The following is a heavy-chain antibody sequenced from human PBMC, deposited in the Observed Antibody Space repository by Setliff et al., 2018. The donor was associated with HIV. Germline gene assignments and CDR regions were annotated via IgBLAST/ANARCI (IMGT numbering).Heavy chain of an antibody. CDR1: GFTFSSYA. CDR3: ARPLLQQLVLGINWFDP. V-gene: IGHV3-30-3*01. D-gene: IGHD6-13*01. J-gene: IGHJ5*02. CDR2: ISYDGNNK. Sequence: GGSLRLSCVGSGFTFSSYAMHWVRQAPGKGLEWVAVISYDGNNKYYADSVKGRFTISRDNSKNTLYLQMNSLRAEDTAVYYCARPLLQQLVLGINWFDPWGQGTLVTVSS.